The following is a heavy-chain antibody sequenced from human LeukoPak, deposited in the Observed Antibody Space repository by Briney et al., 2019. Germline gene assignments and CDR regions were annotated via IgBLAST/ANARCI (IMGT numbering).Heavy chain of an antibody. CDR1: VFTFSSYG. J-gene: IGHJ4*02. Sequence: GGALRLSCAASVFTFSSYGLHWGRQAPGKGREWVAVIWYDGSNKYYAGSVKGRFTISRDNSKNTLYLQMNSLRAENTAGYYCARVPGSSWGFDYWGQGTLVTVSS. CDR2: IWYDGSNK. V-gene: IGHV3-33*01. CDR3: ARVPGSSWGFDY. D-gene: IGHD6-13*01.